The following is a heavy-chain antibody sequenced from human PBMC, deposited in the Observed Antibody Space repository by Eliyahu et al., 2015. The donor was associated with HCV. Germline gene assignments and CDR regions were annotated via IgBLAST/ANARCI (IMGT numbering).Heavy chain of an antibody. D-gene: IGHD3/OR15-3a*01. V-gene: IGHV3-73*01. CDR3: TRLGPSDFWSYGMDV. Sequence: AYAASLKGRFIISRDDSKNTAYLEMNTLTSEDTAVYYCTRLGPSDFWSYGMDVWGQGTTVTVSS. J-gene: IGHJ6*02.